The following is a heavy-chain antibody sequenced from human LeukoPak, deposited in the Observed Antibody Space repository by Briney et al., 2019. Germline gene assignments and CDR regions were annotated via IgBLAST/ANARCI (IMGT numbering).Heavy chain of an antibody. Sequence: GASVKVSCKASGYTFTGYYIHWVRQAPGQGLEWMGWINPNSGATNYAQSFQGRVTMTRDTSTSTARMDLSRLRSDDTAVYYCARGDCSVSGCHGGNWFDPWGQGTLVTVSS. D-gene: IGHD2-15*01. CDR3: ARGDCSVSGCHGGNWFDP. CDR2: INPNSGAT. J-gene: IGHJ5*02. CDR1: GYTFTGYY. V-gene: IGHV1-2*02.